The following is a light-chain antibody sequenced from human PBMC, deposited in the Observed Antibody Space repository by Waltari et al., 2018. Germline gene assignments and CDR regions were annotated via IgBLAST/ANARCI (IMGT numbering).Light chain of an antibody. J-gene: IGLJ1*01. CDR2: EVS. V-gene: IGLV2-23*02. Sequence: QSALTQPASVSGSPGQSITISCTGSSSDIGIYNLVSWYQHHPGKVPKLIIYEVSARPPGFSVRFSGSKSGNTASLTLSDLQPEDGSDYYCCSYAGDSTYVFGTGTKVTVL. CDR3: CSYAGDSTYV. CDR1: SSDIGIYNL.